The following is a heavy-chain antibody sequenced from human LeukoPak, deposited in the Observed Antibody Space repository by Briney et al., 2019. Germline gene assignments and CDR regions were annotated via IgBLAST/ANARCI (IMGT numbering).Heavy chain of an antibody. CDR1: GGSISSYY. J-gene: IGHJ3*02. CDR2: IYTSGST. CDR3: ARDPLGAFDI. Sequence: SETLSLTCTVSGGSISSYYWSWIRQPAGKGLGWIGRIYTSGSTNYNPSLKSRVTMSVDTSKNQFSLKLSSVTAADTAVYYCARDPLGAFDIRGQGTMVTVSS. V-gene: IGHV4-4*07.